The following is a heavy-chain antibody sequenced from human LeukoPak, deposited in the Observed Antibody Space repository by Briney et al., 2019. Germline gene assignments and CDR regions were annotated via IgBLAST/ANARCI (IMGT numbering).Heavy chain of an antibody. Sequence: KXSXXASGXXFTXYDXNWVRQATGQGLEWMGWMNPNSGNTGYAQKFQGRVTMTRNTSISTAYMELSSLRSEDTAVYYCARGGILEFDYWGQGTLVTVSS. D-gene: IGHD5-18*01. CDR1: GXXFTXYD. V-gene: IGHV1-8*01. CDR3: ARGGILEFDY. J-gene: IGHJ4*02. CDR2: MNPNSGNT.